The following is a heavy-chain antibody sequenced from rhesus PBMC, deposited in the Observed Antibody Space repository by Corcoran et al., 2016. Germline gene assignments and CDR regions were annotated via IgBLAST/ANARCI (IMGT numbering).Heavy chain of an antibody. CDR3: ARGNGGPDY. CDR2: INGNSRNT. CDR1: GGSFSSYW. Sequence: QVQLQESGPGLVKPSETLSLTCAVSGGSFSSYWWSWIRQPPGKGLEWIGEINGNSRNTNYNPSLKSRVTISKDASKNQFSLKLSSVTAADTAVYFCARGNGGPDYWGQGVLVTVSS. V-gene: IGHV4-80*01. D-gene: IGHD1-32*01. J-gene: IGHJ4*01.